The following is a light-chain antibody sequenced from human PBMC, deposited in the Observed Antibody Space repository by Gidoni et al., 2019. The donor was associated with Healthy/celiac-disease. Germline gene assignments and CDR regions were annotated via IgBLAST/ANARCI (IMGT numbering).Light chain of an antibody. CDR3: QKYNSDPPFT. Sequence: DIQMTQSPSSLSASVGDRVTITCRASKGISTYLAWYQQKPGKVPKLLIYAASTLQSGVPSRFSGSGSGTDFTLTISSLQPEDVATYYCQKYNSDPPFTFGHGTKVDIK. V-gene: IGKV1-27*01. CDR2: AAS. J-gene: IGKJ3*01. CDR1: KGISTY.